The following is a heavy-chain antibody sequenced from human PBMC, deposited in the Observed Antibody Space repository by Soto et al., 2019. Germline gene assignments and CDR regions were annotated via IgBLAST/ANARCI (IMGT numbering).Heavy chain of an antibody. CDR2: IFYTGSA. D-gene: IGHD2-8*01. CDR1: GGSVSTENYY. V-gene: IGHV4-61*01. Sequence: SETLSLTCTVSGGSVSTENYYWSWVRQPPGKGLEWIGYIFYTGSAHYNPSLESRVTMSVDTSKNQFSLNLSPVTAADTAVYYRARLTRLVYALSWFDHWGQGTLVTVSS. J-gene: IGHJ5*02. CDR3: ARLTRLVYALSWFDH.